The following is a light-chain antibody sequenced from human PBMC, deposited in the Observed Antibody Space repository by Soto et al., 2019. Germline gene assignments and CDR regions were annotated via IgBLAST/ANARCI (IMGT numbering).Light chain of an antibody. CDR2: DVT. Sequence: QSALTQPASVSGSPGQSITISCTGTNSDVGGYNYVSWYQQHPGKAPKLMIYDVTNRPSGVSKRFSASKSGNTASLTISGVQAEDEGDYYCSSYTSSGTLVVFGGGTKLTVL. CDR3: SSYTSSGTLVV. J-gene: IGLJ2*01. V-gene: IGLV2-14*01. CDR1: NSDVGGYNY.